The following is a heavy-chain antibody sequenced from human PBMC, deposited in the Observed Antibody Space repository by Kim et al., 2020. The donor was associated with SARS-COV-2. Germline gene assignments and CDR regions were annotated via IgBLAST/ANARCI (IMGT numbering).Heavy chain of an antibody. CDR3: AREDEYSSSIVGTSGPYYYGMDV. Sequence: GGSLRLSCAASGFTFSSYSMNWVRQAPGKGLEWVSSISSSSSYIYYADSVKGRFTISRDNAKNSLYLQMNSLRAEDTAVYYCAREDEYSSSIVGTSGPYYYGMDVWGQGTTVTVSS. CDR1: GFTFSSYS. V-gene: IGHV3-21*01. D-gene: IGHD6-6*01. CDR2: ISSSSSYI. J-gene: IGHJ6*02.